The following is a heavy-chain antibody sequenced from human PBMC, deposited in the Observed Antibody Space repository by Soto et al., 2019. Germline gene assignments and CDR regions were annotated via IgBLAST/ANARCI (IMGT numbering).Heavy chain of an antibody. D-gene: IGHD2-15*01. J-gene: IGHJ5*02. CDR1: GGSISSGGYY. Sequence: SETLSLTCTVSGGSISSGGYYWSWIRQHPGKGLEWIGYIYYSGSTYYNPSLKSRVTISVDTSKNQFSLKLSSVTAADTAVYYCARARFNCSGGSCYRFDPWGQGTLVTVSS. CDR3: ARARFNCSGGSCYRFDP. CDR2: IYYSGST. V-gene: IGHV4-31*03.